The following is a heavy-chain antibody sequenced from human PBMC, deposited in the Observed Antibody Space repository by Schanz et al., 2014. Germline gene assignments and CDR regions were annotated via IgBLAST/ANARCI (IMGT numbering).Heavy chain of an antibody. D-gene: IGHD4-17*01. CDR3: ARNYGGHSEESDRYGMDV. V-gene: IGHV1-46*01. Sequence: QVQLVQSGAEVKKPGASVKVSCKASGYTFTRYYIHWVRQAPGQGIEWMGIINPSGGSTTYAQKFQGGVPMTSDPSTSTVYMELSSLRSEDTAVYYCARNYGGHSEESDRYGMDVWGQGTTVTVSS. CDR1: GYTFTRYY. CDR2: INPSGGST. J-gene: IGHJ6*02.